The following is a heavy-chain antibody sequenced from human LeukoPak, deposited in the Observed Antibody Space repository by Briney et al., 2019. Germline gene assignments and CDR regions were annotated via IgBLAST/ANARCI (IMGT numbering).Heavy chain of an antibody. CDR2: INPSGGST. D-gene: IGHD5-12*01. CDR1: GYTFTNYY. V-gene: IGHV1-46*01. Sequence: ASVKVSCKASGYTFTNYYMHWVRQAPGQGLEWMGIINPSGGSTSYAQKFQGRVSMTRDTSTSTFYMELSSLRSEDTAVYYCARRSNSGPWYFDYWGQGILVTVSS. J-gene: IGHJ4*02. CDR3: ARRSNSGPWYFDY.